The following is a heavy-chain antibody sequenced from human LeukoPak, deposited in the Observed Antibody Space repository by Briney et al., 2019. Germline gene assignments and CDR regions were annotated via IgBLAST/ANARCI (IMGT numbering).Heavy chain of an antibody. CDR1: GFTFSSYS. D-gene: IGHD3-22*01. CDR2: ISSSSSTI. Sequence: QAGGSLRLSCAASGFTFSSYSMNWVRQAPGKGLEWVSYISSSSSTIYYADSVKGRFTVSRDNAKNSLYLQMNSLRAEDTAVYYCARAATTYYYDTSGYYWGQGTLVTVSS. J-gene: IGHJ4*02. V-gene: IGHV3-48*04. CDR3: ARAATTYYYDTSGYY.